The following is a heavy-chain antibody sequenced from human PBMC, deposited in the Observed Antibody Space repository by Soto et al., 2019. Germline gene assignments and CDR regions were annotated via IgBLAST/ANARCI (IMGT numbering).Heavy chain of an antibody. CDR1: GFTFSSYS. Sequence: EVQLVESGGGLVQPGGSLRLSCAASGFTFSSYSMNWVRQAPGKGLEWVSYISSSSSTIYYADSVKGRFTISRDNAKNSLYLQMNSLRDEDTAVYYCASNYDSSGYYRLWGQGTLVTVSS. V-gene: IGHV3-48*02. CDR2: ISSSSSTI. CDR3: ASNYDSSGYYRL. J-gene: IGHJ4*02. D-gene: IGHD3-22*01.